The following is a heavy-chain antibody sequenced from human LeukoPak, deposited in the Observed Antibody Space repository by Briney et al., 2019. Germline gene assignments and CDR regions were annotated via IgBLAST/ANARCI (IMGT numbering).Heavy chain of an antibody. J-gene: IGHJ5*02. V-gene: IGHV1-18*01. CDR1: GYTFTSYG. Sequence: ASVKVSCKASGYTFTSYGISWVRQAPGQGLEWMGWISAYNGNTNYAQKLQGRVNMTTDTSTSTAYMELRSLRSDDTAVYYCARAWTGSGSPREYNWFDPWGQGTLVTVSS. CDR2: ISAYNGNT. CDR3: ARAWTGSGSPREYNWFDP. D-gene: IGHD3-10*01.